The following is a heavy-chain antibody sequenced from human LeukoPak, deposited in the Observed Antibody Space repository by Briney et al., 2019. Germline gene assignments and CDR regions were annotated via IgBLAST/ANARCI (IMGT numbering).Heavy chain of an antibody. Sequence: GASVKVSCKASGYTFTGYYMHWVRQAPGQGLEWMGWINPNSGGTNYVQKFQGRVTMTRDTSISTAYMELSRLRSDDTAVYYCARSKHVNMEVITKGPFDYWGQGTLVTVSS. V-gene: IGHV1-2*02. CDR1: GYTFTGYY. CDR2: INPNSGGT. CDR3: ARSKHVNMEVITKGPFDY. D-gene: IGHD3-22*01. J-gene: IGHJ4*02.